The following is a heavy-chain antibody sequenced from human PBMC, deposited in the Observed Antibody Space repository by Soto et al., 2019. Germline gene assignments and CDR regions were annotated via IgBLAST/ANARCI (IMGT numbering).Heavy chain of an antibody. CDR2: VAPLSGAI. CDR3: ARGYGGDFGRVGY. J-gene: IGHJ4*02. Sequence: QVQLVQSGAEVKKPGSSVRVSCKASGGTFNTYAITWVRQAPGRGLEWVGGVAPLSGAIHYSQKLQGRVTITVDNPRTTAYMELKNLTLADTAFYFCARGYGGDFGRVGYWGQGTLVSVSS. CDR1: GGTFNTYA. D-gene: IGHD3-16*01. V-gene: IGHV1-69*13.